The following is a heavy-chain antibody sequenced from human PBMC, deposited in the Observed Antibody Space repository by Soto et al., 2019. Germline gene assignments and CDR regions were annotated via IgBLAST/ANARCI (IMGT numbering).Heavy chain of an antibody. CDR1: GGTFSSYA. J-gene: IGHJ4*02. Sequence: QVQLVQSGAEVKKPGSSVKVSCKASGGTFSSYAISWVRQAPGQGLEWMGGIIPIFGTANYAQKFQGRVTITADESTSTAYMELSSQRSEDTAVYYCARDRAAVVVPAAAPSFDSWGQGTLVTVSS. V-gene: IGHV1-69*01. CDR2: IIPIFGTA. D-gene: IGHD2-2*01. CDR3: ARDRAAVVVPAAAPSFDS.